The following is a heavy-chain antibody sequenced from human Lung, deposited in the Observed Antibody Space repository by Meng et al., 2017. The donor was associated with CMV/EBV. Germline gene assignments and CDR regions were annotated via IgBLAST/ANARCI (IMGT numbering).Heavy chain of an antibody. D-gene: IGHD6-13*01. Sequence: SVXVSXXASGYTLTNYYIHWVRQAPGQGLEWMGIINPSDNTTIYAQKFQGRVTMTRDTSTSTVYIELSSLRSDDTALYYCARDLGYSSSWYFQYYFDCWGQGXLVTVSS. V-gene: IGHV1-46*01. CDR1: GYTLTNYY. CDR3: ARDLGYSSSWYFQYYFDC. CDR2: INPSDNTT. J-gene: IGHJ4*02.